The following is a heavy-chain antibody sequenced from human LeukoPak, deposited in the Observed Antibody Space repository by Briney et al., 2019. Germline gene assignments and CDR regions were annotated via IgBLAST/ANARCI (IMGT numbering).Heavy chain of an antibody. V-gene: IGHV3-53*01. CDR1: GFSLSSSF. Sequence: GGSLRLSCAASGFSLSSSFMSWVRQAPGKGLEWVSIIYSGGSTSYADSVKGRFTISRDNAKKSLYLQMNSLRVEDTAVYYCARAYSERYGLGYYYMDVWGKGTTVTVSS. D-gene: IGHD1-26*01. CDR2: IYSGGST. CDR3: ARAYSERYGLGYYYMDV. J-gene: IGHJ6*03.